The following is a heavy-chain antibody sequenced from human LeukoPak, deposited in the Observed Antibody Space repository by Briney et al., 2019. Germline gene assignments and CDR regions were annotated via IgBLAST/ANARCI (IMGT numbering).Heavy chain of an antibody. J-gene: IGHJ4*02. CDR3: ASRHFEN. CDR1: GFTFSSYS. Sequence: SGGSLRLSCAASGFTFSSYSMNWVRQAPGKGLEWVANIKQDGSEKYYVDSVKGRFTISRDNAKNSLYLQMNSLRVEDTAVYYYASRHFENWGQGTLVTVSS. CDR2: IKQDGSEK. V-gene: IGHV3-7*03.